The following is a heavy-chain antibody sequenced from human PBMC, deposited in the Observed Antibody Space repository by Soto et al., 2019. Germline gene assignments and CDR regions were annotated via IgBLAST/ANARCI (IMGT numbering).Heavy chain of an antibody. V-gene: IGHV3-23*01. Sequence: SGGSLRLSCAASGFTFSSYAMSWVRQAPGKGLEWVSAISGSGGSTYYADSVKGRFTISRDNSKNTLYLQMNSLRAEDTAVYYCANKIRGAIAIIDYFDYWGQGTLVTVSS. J-gene: IGHJ4*02. CDR2: ISGSGGST. CDR1: GFTFSSYA. D-gene: IGHD3-3*01. CDR3: ANKIRGAIAIIDYFDY.